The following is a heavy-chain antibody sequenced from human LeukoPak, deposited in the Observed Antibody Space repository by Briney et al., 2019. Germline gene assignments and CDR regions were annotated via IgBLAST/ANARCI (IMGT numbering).Heavy chain of an antibody. CDR1: GFTFSSYA. J-gene: IGHJ4*02. D-gene: IGHD2-2*01. Sequence: GGSLRLSCAASGFTFSSYAMSWVRQAPGKGLEWVPAISGSGGSTYYADSVKGRFTISRDNSKNTLYLQMNSLRAEDTAVYYCAKDRRYCSSTSCSPYYFDYWGQGTLVTVSS. CDR2: ISGSGGST. CDR3: AKDRRYCSSTSCSPYYFDY. V-gene: IGHV3-23*01.